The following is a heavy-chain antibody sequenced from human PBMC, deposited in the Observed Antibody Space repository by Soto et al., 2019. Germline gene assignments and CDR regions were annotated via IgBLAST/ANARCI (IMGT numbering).Heavy chain of an antibody. CDR1: GCSISSSSYY. Sequence: SETLSLTCTVSGCSISSSSYYWGWIRQPPGKGLEWIGSIYYSGTTYYNPSLKSRVTISVDTSKNQFSLKLSSVTAADTAVYFCARDPGYCTNGVCHILDLWGQGLLVT. J-gene: IGHJ4*02. CDR2: IYYSGTT. CDR3: ARDPGYCTNGVCHILDL. V-gene: IGHV4-39*02. D-gene: IGHD2-8*01.